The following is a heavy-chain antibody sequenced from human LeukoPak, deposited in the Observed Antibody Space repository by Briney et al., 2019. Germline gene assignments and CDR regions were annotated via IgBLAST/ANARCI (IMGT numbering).Heavy chain of an antibody. Sequence: PSETLSLTCTVSGGSISSSSYYWGWIRQPPGKGLEWIGSIYYSGSTYYNPSLKSRVTISVDTSKNQFSLKLSSVTAADTAVYYCARDYTDILTGLNWFDPWGQGTLVTVSS. D-gene: IGHD3-9*01. CDR1: GGSISSSSYY. J-gene: IGHJ5*02. V-gene: IGHV4-39*07. CDR2: IYYSGST. CDR3: ARDYTDILTGLNWFDP.